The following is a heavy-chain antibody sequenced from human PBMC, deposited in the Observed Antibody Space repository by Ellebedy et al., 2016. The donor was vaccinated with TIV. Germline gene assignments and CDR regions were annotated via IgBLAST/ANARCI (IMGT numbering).Heavy chain of an antibody. CDR3: ATFNQYYTYLGV. CDR2: ISNRDRI. Sequence: SETLSLXCTVSGDSISSSSDYWVWIRQPPGKGLEWIGTISNRDRIDYNPSLKNRVFILVDASKNQFFLKLTSVTAADTAVYYCATFNQYYTYLGVWGKGTTVTVSS. V-gene: IGHV4-39*01. CDR1: GDSISSSSDY. D-gene: IGHD1-14*01. J-gene: IGHJ6*03.